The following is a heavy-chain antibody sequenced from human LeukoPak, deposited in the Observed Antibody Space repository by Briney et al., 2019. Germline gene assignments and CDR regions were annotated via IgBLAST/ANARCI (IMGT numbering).Heavy chain of an antibody. CDR3: AKSLGDSASF. CDR1: GFTFSSYW. J-gene: IGHJ4*02. V-gene: IGHV3-74*01. CDR2: IYGDGSRT. D-gene: IGHD4-17*01. Sequence: PGGSLRLSCAASGFTFSSYWMHWVRQAPGKGLVWVSRIYGDGSRTYYADSVKGRFTISGDNAKNTLYLQMNGLRAEDTAVYYCAKSLGDSASFWGQGTLVTVSS.